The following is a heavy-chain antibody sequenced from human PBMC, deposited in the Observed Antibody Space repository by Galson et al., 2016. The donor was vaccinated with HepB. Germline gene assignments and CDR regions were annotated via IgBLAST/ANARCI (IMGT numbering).Heavy chain of an antibody. CDR3: ARSGETRSWYPKEFDH. J-gene: IGHJ4*01. CDR1: EIGSHY. CDR2: ICTGGTT. V-gene: IGHV3-66*01. D-gene: IGHD3-10*01. Sequence: LRLPCAVSEIGSHYINWIRQAPGKGLEWLSVICTGGTTDYAAAVKGGFTSSRDNSGNTVHLQMNRLRAEDTAVYYCARSGETRSWYPKEFDHWGHGTLVTVSS.